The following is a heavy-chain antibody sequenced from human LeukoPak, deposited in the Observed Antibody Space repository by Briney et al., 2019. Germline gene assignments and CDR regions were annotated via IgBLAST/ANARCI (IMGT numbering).Heavy chain of an antibody. D-gene: IGHD3-10*01. J-gene: IGHJ4*02. CDR1: GGSISSGGYY. V-gene: IGHV4-30-2*01. Sequence: SETLSLTCTVSGGSISSGGYYWSWIRQPPGKGLEWIGYIYHSGSTYYNPSLKSRVTISVDTSKNQFSLKLSSVTAADTAVYYCATSPGLLWFGGPLGHDYWGQGTLVTVSS. CDR2: IYHSGST. CDR3: ATSPGLLWFGGPLGHDY.